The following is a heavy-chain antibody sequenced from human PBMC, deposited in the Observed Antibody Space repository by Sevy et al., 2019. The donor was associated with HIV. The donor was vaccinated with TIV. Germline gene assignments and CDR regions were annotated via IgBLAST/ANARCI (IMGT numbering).Heavy chain of an antibody. J-gene: IGHJ4*02. V-gene: IGHV4-59*08. CDR3: AGENAWGRGYS. Sequence: SETLSLTCTVSGGSITSPYWNWFRQPPGKGLEWIANIYYNGNTNYNPSLKSRVTLSLDTSKNQFSLRLSSVTAADTAMYYCAGENAWGRGYSWGQGTLVTVSS. CDR1: GGSITSPY. D-gene: IGHD1-26*01. CDR2: IYYNGNT.